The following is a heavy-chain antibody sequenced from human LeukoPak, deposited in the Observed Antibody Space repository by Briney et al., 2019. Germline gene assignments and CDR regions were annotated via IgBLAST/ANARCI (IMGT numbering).Heavy chain of an antibody. J-gene: IGHJ1*01. V-gene: IGHV1-46*01. D-gene: IGHD2/OR15-2a*01. CDR3: ARVSGNFNEYFQF. Sequence: ASVKVSCKAFGYTFTDYYIHWVRQAPGQGLEWLGMISPTSDTTSYLQKFQGRVTMTRDTSTSTVHMELSSLRPEDTAMYYCARVSGNFNEYFQFWGQGTLVTVSS. CDR2: ISPTSDTT. CDR1: GYTFTDYY.